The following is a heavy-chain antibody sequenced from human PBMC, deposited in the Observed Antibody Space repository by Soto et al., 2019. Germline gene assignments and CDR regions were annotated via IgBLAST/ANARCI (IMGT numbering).Heavy chain of an antibody. V-gene: IGHV1-3*01. D-gene: IGHD3-16*01. CDR1: GYTFTSYA. CDR2: INAGNGNT. Sequence: QVQLVQSGAEVKKPRASVKVSCKASGYTFTSYAMHWVRQAPGQRLEWMGWINAGNGNTKYSQKFQGRVTITRDTSASTAYMELSSLRSEDTAVYYCARAEEGGWFDPWGQGTLVTVSS. J-gene: IGHJ5*02. CDR3: ARAEEGGWFDP.